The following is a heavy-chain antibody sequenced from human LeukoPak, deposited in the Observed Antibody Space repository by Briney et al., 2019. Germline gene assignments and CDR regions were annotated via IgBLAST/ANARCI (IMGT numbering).Heavy chain of an antibody. J-gene: IGHJ4*02. CDR1: DFSLSTPGMG. CDR2: IYFNDDK. V-gene: IGHV2-5*01. CDR3: AHLVVTIDWRSCFDY. Sequence: SGPTLVNPTQTLTLTCTFSDFSLSTPGMGVAWIRQPPGKAPEWLIMIYFNDDKRYSPSLRSRLTITKVTSKTQVVLTMTNVDVVDTATYYCAHLVVTIDWRSCFDYWGQGILVTVSS. D-gene: IGHD3-9*01.